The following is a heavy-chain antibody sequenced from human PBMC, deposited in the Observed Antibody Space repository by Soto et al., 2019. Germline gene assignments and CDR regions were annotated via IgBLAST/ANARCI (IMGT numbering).Heavy chain of an antibody. Sequence: QVQLVESGGGVVQPGRSLRLSCAASGFTFSSYAMHWVRQAPGKGLEWVAVISYDGSNKYYADSVKGRFNISRDNSKNTLYLQMNSLRAEDTAVYYCASTVDIWGQGTMVTVSS. V-gene: IGHV3-30-3*01. CDR2: ISYDGSNK. CDR3: ASTVDI. CDR1: GFTFSSYA. J-gene: IGHJ3*02.